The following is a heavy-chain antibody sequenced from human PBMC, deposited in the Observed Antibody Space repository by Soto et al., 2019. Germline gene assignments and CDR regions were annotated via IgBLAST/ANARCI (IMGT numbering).Heavy chain of an antibody. V-gene: IGHV1-18*01. J-gene: IGHJ4*02. D-gene: IGHD3-22*01. CDR1: GYTFTTYG. CDR3: ARVDYFDSSGLPWDY. Sequence: GPEVKKPGASVKVSCKASGYTFTTYGISWVRQAPGQGLEWMGWISAYNANRNYAQNLQGRVTMTTDTSTSTAYLELRSLRSDDTAVYYCARVDYFDSSGLPWDYWGQGTLVTVSS. CDR2: ISAYNANR.